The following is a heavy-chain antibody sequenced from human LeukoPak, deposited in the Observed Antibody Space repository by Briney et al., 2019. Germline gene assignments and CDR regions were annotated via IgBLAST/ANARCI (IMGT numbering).Heavy chain of an antibody. J-gene: IGHJ4*02. D-gene: IGHD5-18*01. CDR2: IFYSGSI. Sequence: SETLSLTCTVSGGSISSSYWSWIRQPPGKGLEWIGYIFYSGSINYNPSLKSRVTISVDTSKHQFSLNLSSVTAADTAVYYCAREGYPYGYVFDWGQGTLVTVSS. CDR1: GGSISSSY. CDR3: AREGYPYGYVFD. V-gene: IGHV4-59*01.